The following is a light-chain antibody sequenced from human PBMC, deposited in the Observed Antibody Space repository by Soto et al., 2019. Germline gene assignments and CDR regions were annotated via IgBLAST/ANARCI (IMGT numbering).Light chain of an antibody. CDR2: EVF. V-gene: IGLV2-8*01. Sequence: QSALTQPASVSGSPGQSITISCTGTSSDIGAYDYVSWYQHHPNKAPKLIIYEVFKRPSGVPDRFSGSKSGNTASLTVSGLQAEDEADYYCSSYADNNSVLFGGGTKLTVL. CDR3: SSYADNNSVL. CDR1: SSDIGAYDY. J-gene: IGLJ3*02.